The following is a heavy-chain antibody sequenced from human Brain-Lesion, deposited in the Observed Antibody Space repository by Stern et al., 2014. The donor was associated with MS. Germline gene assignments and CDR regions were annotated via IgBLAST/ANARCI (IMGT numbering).Heavy chain of an antibody. CDR2: INYRRNP. Sequence: QAQLVESGPGLVKPSETLSLTCTVSYDSISSYYWTWLRQPPGKGLEWPGYINYRRNPNYSPALKSRVTISVDTSKNQFSLKLTSVTAADTAVYYCARAFSDYHDSTPGYWGQGTLVTVSS. CDR1: YDSISSYY. V-gene: IGHV4-59*01. D-gene: IGHD3-22*01. J-gene: IGHJ4*02. CDR3: ARAFSDYHDSTPGY.